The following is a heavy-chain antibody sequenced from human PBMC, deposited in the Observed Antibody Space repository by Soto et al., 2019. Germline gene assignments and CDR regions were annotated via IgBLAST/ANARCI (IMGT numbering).Heavy chain of an antibody. CDR2: IYYSGST. J-gene: IGHJ4*02. CDR3: ARGMVVAATGVVRVVDY. V-gene: IGHV4-31*03. D-gene: IGHD2-15*01. Sequence: SETLSLTCPVSGGSIISGGYYWSWIRKHPGKGLEWIGYIYYSGSTYYNPSLKSRVTISVDTSKNQFSLKLSSVTAADTAVYYCARGMVVAATGVVRVVDYWGQGTLVTVSS. CDR1: GGSIISGGYY.